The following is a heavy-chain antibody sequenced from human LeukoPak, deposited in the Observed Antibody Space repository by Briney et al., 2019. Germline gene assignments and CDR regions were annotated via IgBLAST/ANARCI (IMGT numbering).Heavy chain of an antibody. V-gene: IGHV3-9*01. D-gene: IGHD6-13*01. J-gene: IGHJ4*02. CDR2: ISWNTGSI. Sequence: GRSLRLSCAASGFTFDDYSMHWVRQAPGKGLEWVSGISWNTGSIDYAHSVKGRFTISRDNAKNSPYLQLNSLRAEDTALYYCAKDIGGGSSWFYYFDNWGQGTLVTVSS. CDR3: AKDIGGGSSWFYYFDN. CDR1: GFTFDDYS.